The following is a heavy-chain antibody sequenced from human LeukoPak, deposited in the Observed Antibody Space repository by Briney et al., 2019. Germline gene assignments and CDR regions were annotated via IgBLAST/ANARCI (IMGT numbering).Heavy chain of an antibody. J-gene: IGHJ6*03. CDR3: ARVIRDRYYYYMDV. CDR1: GGSISSYY. D-gene: IGHD3-22*01. V-gene: IGHV4-4*07. CDR2: IHTRGRT. Sequence: SETLSLTCTVSGGSISSYYWSSIRQPAGKGLEWIGRIHTRGRTNTNPSLKSRVTMSVDTSKDQFSLKLSSVTGAGTGVYYCARVIRDRYYYYMDVWGKGTTVTISS.